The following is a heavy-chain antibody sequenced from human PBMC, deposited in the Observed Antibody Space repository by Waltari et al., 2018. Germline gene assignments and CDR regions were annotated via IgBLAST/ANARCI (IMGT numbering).Heavy chain of an antibody. D-gene: IGHD5-18*01. Sequence: EVQLVESGGGLVHPGGSLRLSCAPSGFTVRSHHRSWVRQAPGKGLEWVSLIYSAGSTYYADSVRGRFSISRDNSKNTLHLQMNSLRAEDTAMYYCARARDEDTAMVYFDHWGQGTLISVSS. CDR1: GFTVRSHH. CDR2: IYSAGST. V-gene: IGHV3-66*02. J-gene: IGHJ4*02. CDR3: ARARDEDTAMVYFDH.